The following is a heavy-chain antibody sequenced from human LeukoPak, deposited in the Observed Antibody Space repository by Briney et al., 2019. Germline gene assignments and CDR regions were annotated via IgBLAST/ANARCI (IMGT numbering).Heavy chain of an antibody. D-gene: IGHD3-16*01. J-gene: IGHJ4*02. V-gene: IGHV3-23*05. Sequence: GESLRLSCAASGFTFSSYGMTWVRQASGKGLGWVAGISSDSSTYYVDSVKGRFTISRDNSKNTVFLQMDSPRADDTALYYCARGFGALLAWGQGTLVTVSS. CDR3: ARGFGALLA. CDR1: GFTFSSYG. CDR2: ISSDSST.